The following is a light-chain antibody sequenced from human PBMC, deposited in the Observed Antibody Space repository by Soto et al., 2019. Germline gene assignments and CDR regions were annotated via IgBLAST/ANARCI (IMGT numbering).Light chain of an antibody. CDR3: CSHAGSYTRV. J-gene: IGLJ1*01. CDR1: SSDVGGYNY. Sequence: QSALTQPGSVSGSPGQSVTISCTGTSSDVGGYNYVSWYQQHPGKAPKFMIYDVSKRPSGVPDRFSGSKSGNTASLTISGLQAEDEADYYCCSHAGSYTRVFGTGTKVTVL. CDR2: DVS. V-gene: IGLV2-11*01.